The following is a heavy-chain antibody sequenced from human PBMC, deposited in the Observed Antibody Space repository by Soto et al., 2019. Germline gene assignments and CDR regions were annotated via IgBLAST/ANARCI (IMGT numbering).Heavy chain of an antibody. V-gene: IGHV3-30*18. J-gene: IGHJ3*02. CDR2: ISYDGSNK. D-gene: IGHD3-10*01. CDR1: GFTFSSYG. CDR3: AKVKGLYYGSGTRTDAFDS. Sequence: GGSLRLSCAASGFTFSSYGMHWVRQAPGKGLEWVAVISYDGSNKYYAGSVKGRFTISRDNSKNTLYLQMNSLRAEDTAVYYCAKVKGLYYGSGTRTDAFDSWGQGTMVTVSS.